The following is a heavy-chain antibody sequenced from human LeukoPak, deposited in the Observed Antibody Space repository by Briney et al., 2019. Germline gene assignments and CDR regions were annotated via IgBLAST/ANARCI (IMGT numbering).Heavy chain of an antibody. CDR2: MNPNSGNT. V-gene: IGHV1-8*01. D-gene: IGHD4-11*01. J-gene: IGHJ6*03. CDR1: GYTFTSHD. Sequence: ASVKVSCKASGYTFTSHDVNWVRQATGQGLEWVGWMNPNSGNTGYAQKFQGRVTITRNTSISTAHMELSSLRSEDTAVYYCVRGPAYSNYGAYYYYYMDVWGKGTTVTVSS. CDR3: VRGPAYSNYGAYYYYYMDV.